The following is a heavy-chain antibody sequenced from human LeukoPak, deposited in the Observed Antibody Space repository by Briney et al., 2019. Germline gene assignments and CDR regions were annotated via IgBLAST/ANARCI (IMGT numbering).Heavy chain of an antibody. V-gene: IGHV4-59*01. CDR1: GGSLSSYY. J-gene: IGHJ3*02. D-gene: IGHD3-16*01. CDR2: IYYSGST. Sequence: SQTLSLTCPVAGGSLSSYYWSWVRQPPGKGLEWIGYIYYSGSTNYNPSLKSRVTISVDTSKNQFSLKLSSVTAADTAVYYCARPLTDGAFDIWGQGTMVTVSS. CDR3: ARPLTDGAFDI.